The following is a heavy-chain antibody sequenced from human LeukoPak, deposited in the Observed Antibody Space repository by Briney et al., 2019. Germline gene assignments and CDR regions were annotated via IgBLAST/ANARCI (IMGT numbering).Heavy chain of an antibody. CDR1: GGSISSSSYF. V-gene: IGHV4-39*01. Sequence: SETLSLTCTVSGGSISSSSYFWGWIRQPPGKGLEWIGSIYYSGSTFYNPSLKSRVTISIDTSKNQFSLKLTSVTAADTAVYYCARHAKAFHNSSPDWGQGALVTVSS. J-gene: IGHJ4*02. CDR3: ARHAKAFHNSSPD. D-gene: IGHD6-6*01. CDR2: IYYSGST.